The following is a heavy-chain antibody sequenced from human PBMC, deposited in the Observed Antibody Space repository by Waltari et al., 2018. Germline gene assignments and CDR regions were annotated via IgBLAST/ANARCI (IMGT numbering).Heavy chain of an antibody. J-gene: IGHJ3*01. D-gene: IGHD1-26*01. Sequence: EVQLVESGGGLVQPGGSLRLSCAASGFTISNYAMSWVRQVPGKGLEWVSALRHIGGDTHDADSVKVRCTISSDNSKDTLYLQMNSRRAEGTAVYYCVNRDRTGVYTSISGWGGAFQVWGQGTMVTVSS. CDR1: GFTISNYA. CDR2: LRHIGGDT. V-gene: IGHV3-23*04. CDR3: VNRDRTGVYTSISGWGGAFQV.